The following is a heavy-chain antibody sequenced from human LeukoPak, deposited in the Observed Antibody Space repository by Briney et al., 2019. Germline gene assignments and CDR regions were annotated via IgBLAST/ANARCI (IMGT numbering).Heavy chain of an antibody. CDR2: INPSGGST. D-gene: IGHD5-18*01. CDR3: ARDFGRYSYGHTGRTDY. V-gene: IGHV1-46*01. Sequence: ASVKVSCKASGYTFTSYYMHWVRQAPGQALEWMGIINPSGGSTSYAQKFQGRVTMTRDMSTSTVYMELSSLRSEDTAVYYCARDFGRYSYGHTGRTDYWGQGTLVTVSS. CDR1: GYTFTSYY. J-gene: IGHJ4*02.